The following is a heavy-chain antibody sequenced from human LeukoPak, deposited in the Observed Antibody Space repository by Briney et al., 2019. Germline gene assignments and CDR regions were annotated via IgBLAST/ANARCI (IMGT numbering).Heavy chain of an antibody. CDR3: ARTPFTIFGVLNWFDP. CDR2: IYHSGST. J-gene: IGHJ5*02. D-gene: IGHD3-3*01. Sequence: SETLSLTCAVSGGSISSGGYSWSWIRQPPGKGLEWIGYIYHSGSTYYNPSLKSRVTISVDRSKNQFSLKLSSVTAADTAVYYCARTPFTIFGVLNWFDPWGQGTLVTVSS. CDR1: GGSISSGGYS. V-gene: IGHV4-30-2*01.